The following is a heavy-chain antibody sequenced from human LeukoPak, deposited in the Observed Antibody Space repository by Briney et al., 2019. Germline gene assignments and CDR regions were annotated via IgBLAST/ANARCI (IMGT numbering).Heavy chain of an antibody. D-gene: IGHD2-2*01. CDR1: GYTFTGYY. CDR3: ARVYSIIVVVPGAGGDAFDI. Sequence: ASVKVSCKASGYTFTGYYMHWVRQAPGQGLEWMGWINPNSGGTNYAQKFQGWVTMTRDTSISTAYMELSRLRSDDTAVYYCARVYSIIVVVPGAGGDAFDIWGQGTMVTVSS. V-gene: IGHV1-2*04. J-gene: IGHJ3*02. CDR2: INPNSGGT.